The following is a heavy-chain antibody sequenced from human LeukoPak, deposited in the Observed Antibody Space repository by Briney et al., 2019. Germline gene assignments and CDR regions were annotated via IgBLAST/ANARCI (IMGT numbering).Heavy chain of an antibody. D-gene: IGHD3-9*01. J-gene: IGHJ4*02. CDR3: AREVYYDILTGYYTPGGIDY. CDR1: GYTFTSYG. V-gene: IGHV1-18*04. CDR2: ISAYNGNT. Sequence: GASVKVSCKASGYTFTSYGISWVRQAPGQGLKWMGWISAYNGNTNYAQKLQGRVTMTTDTSTSTAYMELRSLRSDDTAVYYCAREVYYDILTGYYTPGGIDYWGQGTLVTVSS.